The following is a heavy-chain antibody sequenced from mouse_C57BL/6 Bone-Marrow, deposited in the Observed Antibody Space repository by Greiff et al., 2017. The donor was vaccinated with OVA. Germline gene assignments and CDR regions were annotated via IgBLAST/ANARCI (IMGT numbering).Heavy chain of an antibody. D-gene: IGHD3-2*02. V-gene: IGHV5-17*01. CDR2: ISSGSSTI. CDR1: GFTFSDYG. CDR3: ARRADSSGCAY. Sequence: DVQLQESGGGLVKPGGSLKLSCAASGFTFSDYGMHWVRQAPEKGLEWVAYISSGSSTIYYADTVKGRFTISRDNAKNTLFLQMTSLRSEDTAMYYCARRADSSGCAYWGRGTLVTVSA. J-gene: IGHJ3*01.